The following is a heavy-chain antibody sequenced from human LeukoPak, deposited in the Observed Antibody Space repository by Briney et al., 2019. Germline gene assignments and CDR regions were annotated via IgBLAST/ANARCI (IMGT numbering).Heavy chain of an antibody. J-gene: IGHJ5*02. CDR1: GYTFTSYE. Sequence: ASVKVSCKASGYTFTSYEINWVRQGTGQGLEWMGWMNPNSGDTGYAQKFQGRVTMTRDTSISTAYMELSSLRSEDTAVYYCARDILTGPTNWFDPWGQGTLVTVSS. CDR3: ARDILTGPTNWFDP. V-gene: IGHV1-8*01. D-gene: IGHD3-9*01. CDR2: MNPNSGDT.